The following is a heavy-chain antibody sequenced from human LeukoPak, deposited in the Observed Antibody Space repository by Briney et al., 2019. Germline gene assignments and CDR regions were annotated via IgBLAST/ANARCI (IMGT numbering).Heavy chain of an antibody. CDR2: INPNSGGT. Sequence: ASVKVSCKASGYTFTGYYMHWVRQAPGQGLEWMGWINPNSGGTNYAQKFQGRVTMTRDTSISTAYMELSRLRYDDTAVYYCARGYGSGSFNRFDPWGQGTLVTVSS. V-gene: IGHV1-2*02. CDR1: GYTFTGYY. D-gene: IGHD3-10*01. CDR3: ARGYGSGSFNRFDP. J-gene: IGHJ5*02.